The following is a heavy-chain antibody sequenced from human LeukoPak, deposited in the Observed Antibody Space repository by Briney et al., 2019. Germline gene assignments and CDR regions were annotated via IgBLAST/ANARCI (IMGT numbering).Heavy chain of an antibody. J-gene: IGHJ4*02. CDR3: ARASQLLWFGEPYYFDY. CDR2: INTNTGNP. V-gene: IGHV7-4-1*02. Sequence: ASVKVSCKASGYTFTSYAMNWVRQAPGQGLEWMGWINTNTGNPTYAQGFTGRFVFSLDTSVSTAYLQISSLKAEDTAVYYCARASQLLWFGEPYYFDYWGQGTLVTVSS. CDR1: GYTFTSYA. D-gene: IGHD3-10*01.